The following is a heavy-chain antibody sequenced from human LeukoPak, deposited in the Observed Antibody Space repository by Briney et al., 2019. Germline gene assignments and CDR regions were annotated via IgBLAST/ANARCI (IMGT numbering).Heavy chain of an antibody. CDR3: ARDRTMVRGGNLDY. D-gene: IGHD3-10*01. Sequence: GGSLRLSCAASGFTFSSYAMHWVRQAPGKGLEWVAVISYDGSNKYYADSVKGRFTISRDNSKNTLYLQMNSLRAEDTAVYYCARDRTMVRGGNLDYWGQGTLVTVSS. CDR1: GFTFSSYA. CDR2: ISYDGSNK. J-gene: IGHJ4*02. V-gene: IGHV3-30-3*01.